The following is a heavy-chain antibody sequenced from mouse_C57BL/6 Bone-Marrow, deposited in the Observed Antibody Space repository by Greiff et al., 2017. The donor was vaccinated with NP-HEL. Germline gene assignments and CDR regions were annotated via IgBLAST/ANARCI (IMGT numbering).Heavy chain of an antibody. CDR3: ASGSLWDAMDY. CDR2: IRNKANGYTT. Sequence: EVMLVESGGGLVQPGGSLSLPCAASGFTFTDYYMSWVRQPPGKALEWLGFIRNKANGYTTEYSASVKGRFTISRDNSQSILYLQMNALRAEDSATYYYASGSLWDAMDYWGQGTSVTVSS. CDR1: GFTFTDYY. V-gene: IGHV7-3*01. J-gene: IGHJ4*01.